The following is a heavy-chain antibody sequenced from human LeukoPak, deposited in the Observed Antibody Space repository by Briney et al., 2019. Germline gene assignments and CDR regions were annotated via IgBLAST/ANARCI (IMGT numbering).Heavy chain of an antibody. CDR1: GLPIADFA. CDR3: ARESGKFDY. Sequence: GGSLRLSCVASGLPIADFAMHWVRQASGKGLEWVSLISGDGVSTFYADSVKGRFSISRDNSKNSLSLEMNSLRTEDTAMYYCARESGKFDYWGQGTLVAVSS. J-gene: IGHJ4*02. V-gene: IGHV3-43*02. CDR2: ISGDGVST.